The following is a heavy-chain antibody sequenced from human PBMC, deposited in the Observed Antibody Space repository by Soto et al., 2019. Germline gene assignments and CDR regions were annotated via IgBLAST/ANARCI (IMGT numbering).Heavy chain of an antibody. D-gene: IGHD1-1*01. CDR2: ISSSGSTI. CDR1: GFTFSSYE. Sequence: GGSLRLSCAASGFTFSSYEMNWVRQAPGKGLEWVSYISSSGSTIYYTDSVKGRFTISRDNAKNSLYLQMNSLRAEDTAVYYCARDLRGNPYYYYGMDVWGQGTTVTV. CDR3: ARDLRGNPYYYYGMDV. V-gene: IGHV3-48*03. J-gene: IGHJ6*02.